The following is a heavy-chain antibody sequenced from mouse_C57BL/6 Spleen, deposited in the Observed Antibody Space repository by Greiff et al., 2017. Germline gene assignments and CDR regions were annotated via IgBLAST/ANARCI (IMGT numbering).Heavy chain of an antibody. V-gene: IGHV1-82*01. J-gene: IGHJ2*01. D-gene: IGHD1-1*01. CDR2: IYPGDGDT. Sequence: QVQLKESGPELVKPGASVKISCKASGYAFSSSWMNWVKQRPGKGLEWIGRIYPGDGDTNYNGKFKGKATLTADKSSSTAYMQLSSLTSEDSAVYFCAREDYYGSSYGGNYWGQGTTLTVSS. CDR3: AREDYYGSSYGGNY. CDR1: GYAFSSSW.